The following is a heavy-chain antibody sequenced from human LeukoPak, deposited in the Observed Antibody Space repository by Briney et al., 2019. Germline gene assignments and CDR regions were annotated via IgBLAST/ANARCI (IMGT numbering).Heavy chain of an antibody. V-gene: IGHV3-74*01. CDR2: INSDGSST. D-gene: IGHD1-26*01. Sequence: GGSLRLSCAASGFTFSSYWMHWVRQAPGKGLVWVSRINSDGSSTSYADSVKGRFTISRDNAKNSLYLQMNSLRAEDTAVYYCARAQWELPFDYWGQGTLVTVSS. J-gene: IGHJ4*02. CDR3: ARAQWELPFDY. CDR1: GFTFSSYW.